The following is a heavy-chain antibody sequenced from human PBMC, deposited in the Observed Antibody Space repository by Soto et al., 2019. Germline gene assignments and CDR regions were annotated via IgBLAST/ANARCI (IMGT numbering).Heavy chain of an antibody. CDR3: VRDGGGNDP. Sequence: TLSLTCTVSGGSISSYYWSWIRQPAGKGLEWVGRFHSSGSTNYNPSLKSRLTMSVDTSKNQFSLKLSSVTAADTAVYYCVRDGGGNDPWGQGSPVTVSS. J-gene: IGHJ5*02. CDR1: GGSISSYY. CDR2: FHSSGST. D-gene: IGHD3-16*01. V-gene: IGHV4-4*07.